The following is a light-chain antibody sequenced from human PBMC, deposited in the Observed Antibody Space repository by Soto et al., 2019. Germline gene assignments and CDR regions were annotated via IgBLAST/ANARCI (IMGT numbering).Light chain of an antibody. Sequence: EIVLTQSPGTLSLSPGERATLSCRASQSVGSNYLAWYQQKPDQAPRLLIYGASSRATGIPDRFSGGGSGTDFTLTISRLEPEDFAVYYCQQYNYSPWTYGQGTKVEIK. CDR3: QQYNYSPWT. J-gene: IGKJ1*01. CDR2: GAS. CDR1: QSVGSNY. V-gene: IGKV3-20*01.